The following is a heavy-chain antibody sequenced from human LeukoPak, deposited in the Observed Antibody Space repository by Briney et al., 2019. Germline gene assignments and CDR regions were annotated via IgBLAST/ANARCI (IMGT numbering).Heavy chain of an antibody. Sequence: GGSLRLSCAASGFTFSSYGMSWVRQAPGKGLEWVSAISGSGGSTYYADSVRGRFTISRDNAKNSLYLQMNSLRAEDTAVYYCAELGITMIGGVWGKGTTVTISS. J-gene: IGHJ6*04. CDR1: GFTFSSYG. V-gene: IGHV3-23*01. CDR3: AELGITMIGGV. CDR2: ISGSGGST. D-gene: IGHD3-10*02.